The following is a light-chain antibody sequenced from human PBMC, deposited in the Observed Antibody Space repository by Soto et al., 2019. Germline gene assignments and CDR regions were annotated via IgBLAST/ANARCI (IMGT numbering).Light chain of an antibody. Sequence: QSALTQPASVSGSPGQSITISCTGTSSDVGRYHYVSWYQQHPGKAPKLMIYDVSNRPSGVSNRFSGSKSGNTASLTISGLQAEDEADYYCNSYTTNSTWVFGGGTQLTVL. J-gene: IGLJ3*02. CDR2: DVS. CDR1: SSDVGRYHY. V-gene: IGLV2-14*01. CDR3: NSYTTNSTWV.